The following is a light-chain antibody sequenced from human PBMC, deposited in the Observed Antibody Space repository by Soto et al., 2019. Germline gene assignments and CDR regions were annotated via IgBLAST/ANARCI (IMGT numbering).Light chain of an antibody. V-gene: IGKV3-15*01. CDR3: QQYNNWPPWT. Sequence: EIVMTQSPATLSVSPGERATLSCRASQSVSSNLAWYQQKPGQAPGLLIYGASTRATGIPGRFSGSGSGTEFTLTISSLQSEDFAVYYCQQYNNWPPWTFGQGTKVEIK. CDR2: GAS. J-gene: IGKJ1*01. CDR1: QSVSSN.